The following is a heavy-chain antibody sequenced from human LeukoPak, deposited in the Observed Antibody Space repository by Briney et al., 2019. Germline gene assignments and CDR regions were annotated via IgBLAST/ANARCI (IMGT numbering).Heavy chain of an antibody. V-gene: IGHV3-23*01. CDR3: AKDSWSLGSGFIIQH. D-gene: IGHD3-22*01. J-gene: IGHJ1*01. Sequence: PGGSLRLSCAASGFTFSSYWMSWVRQAPGKGLEWVSAISGSGGSTYYADSVKGRFTISRDNSKNTLYLQMNSLRAEDTAVYYCAKDSWSLGSGFIIQHWGQGTLVTVSS. CDR1: GFTFSSYW. CDR2: ISGSGGST.